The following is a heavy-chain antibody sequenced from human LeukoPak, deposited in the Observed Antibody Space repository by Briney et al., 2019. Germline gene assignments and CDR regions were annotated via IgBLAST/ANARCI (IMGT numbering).Heavy chain of an antibody. Sequence: SETLSLTCAVSGGSLSSSNWWSWVRPPPGKGLGWIGEIYRSGSTNYNPSLKSRVTISVDKSKNQFSLKLSSVTAADTAMYYCARYRGASGYHFDYWGQGTLVTVSS. CDR1: GGSLSSSNW. CDR3: ARYRGASGYHFDY. CDR2: IYRSGST. J-gene: IGHJ4*02. D-gene: IGHD5-12*01. V-gene: IGHV4-4*02.